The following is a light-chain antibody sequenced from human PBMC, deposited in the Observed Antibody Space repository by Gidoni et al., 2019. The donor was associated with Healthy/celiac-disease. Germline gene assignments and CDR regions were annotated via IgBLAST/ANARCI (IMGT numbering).Light chain of an antibody. CDR2: EVS. Sequence: VTISCTGTSSDVGGYNYVSWYQQHPGKAPKLMIYEVSKRPSGVPDRFSGSKSGNTASLTVSGLQAEDEADYYCSSYAGSNNVVFGGGTKLTVL. CDR3: SSYAGSNNVV. CDR1: SSDVGGYNY. V-gene: IGLV2-8*01. J-gene: IGLJ2*01.